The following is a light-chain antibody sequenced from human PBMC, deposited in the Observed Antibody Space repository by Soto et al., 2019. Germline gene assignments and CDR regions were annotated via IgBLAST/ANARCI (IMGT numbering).Light chain of an antibody. Sequence: EIVLTQSPGTQSLSPGERATLSCRASQSVSSTYLAWYQQKPGQAPRLLIYGASSRATGIPDRFSGSESGTDFTLTISRLEPEDFAVYYCQQYGSSPYTFGQGTKLEIK. J-gene: IGKJ2*01. CDR2: GAS. CDR1: QSVSSTY. V-gene: IGKV3-20*01. CDR3: QQYGSSPYT.